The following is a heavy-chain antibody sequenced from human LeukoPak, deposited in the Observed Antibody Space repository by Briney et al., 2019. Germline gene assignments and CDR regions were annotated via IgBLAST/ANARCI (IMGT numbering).Heavy chain of an antibody. CDR1: GGSFSGYY. CDR2: INHSGST. D-gene: IGHD2/OR15-2a*01. CDR3: ARHAQYGYNWFDP. Sequence: SETLSLTCAVYGGSFSGYYWSWIRQPPGKGLEWIGEINHSGSTYYNPSLKSRVTISVDTSKNQFSLKLSSVTAADTAVYYCARHAQYGYNWFDPWGQGTLVTVSS. J-gene: IGHJ5*02. V-gene: IGHV4-34*01.